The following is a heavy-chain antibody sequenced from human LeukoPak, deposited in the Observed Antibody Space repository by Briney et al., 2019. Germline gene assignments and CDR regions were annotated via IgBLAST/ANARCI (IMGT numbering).Heavy chain of an antibody. Sequence: PSETLSLTCSVSGGSISSYYWSWIRQPPGKGLEWIGYIYYTGSTNYNPSLKSRVTISVDTSKNQFSLKLNSVTAADTAVYYCARELRSTTTCYFDYWGQGTLVTVSS. CDR3: ARELRSTTTCYFDY. V-gene: IGHV4-59*01. CDR2: IYYTGST. D-gene: IGHD2-2*01. J-gene: IGHJ4*02. CDR1: GGSISSYY.